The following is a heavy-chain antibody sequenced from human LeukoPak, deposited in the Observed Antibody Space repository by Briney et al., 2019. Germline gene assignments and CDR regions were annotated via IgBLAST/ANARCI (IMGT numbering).Heavy chain of an antibody. CDR2: ISSSGSTI. D-gene: IGHD3-3*01. J-gene: IGHJ4*02. V-gene: IGHV3-48*03. CDR3: ASQMVWIGY. CDR1: GLTFSSYE. Sequence: PGGSLRLSCAASGLTFSSYEMNWVRQAPGKGLEWVSYISSSGSTIYYADSVKGRFTISRDNAKNSLYLQMNSLRAEDTAVYYCASQMVWIGYWGQGTLVTVSS.